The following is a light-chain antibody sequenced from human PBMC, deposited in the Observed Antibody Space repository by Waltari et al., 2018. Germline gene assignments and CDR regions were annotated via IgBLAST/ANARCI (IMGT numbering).Light chain of an antibody. J-gene: IGKJ3*01. V-gene: IGKV1D-12*01. CDR1: QDISSW. CDR3: QQANTFPFT. Sequence: DIQMTQSPSSVSASVGDRVTITCRASQDISSWLAWYQQKPGKAPKLLIYAASSLQSGVPSSFIGIGSGTDFTLTINNLQPEDFATHYRQQANTFPFTVGPGTKVDIK. CDR2: AAS.